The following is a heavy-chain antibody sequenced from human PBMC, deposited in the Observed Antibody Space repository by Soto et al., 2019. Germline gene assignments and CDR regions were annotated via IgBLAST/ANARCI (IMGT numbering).Heavy chain of an antibody. CDR2: INPTGGPT. Sequence: ASVKVSCKASGYTFAYYFIHWVLQAPGQGLEWMGVINPTGGPTSYAQKFQGRVSMTRDTSTSTVYMELSTLRYEDTAIYYCARAEELATIRFEHWGQGTLVTVSS. CDR1: GYTFAYYF. V-gene: IGHV1-46*01. CDR3: ARAEELATIRFEH. J-gene: IGHJ4*02. D-gene: IGHD3-10*01.